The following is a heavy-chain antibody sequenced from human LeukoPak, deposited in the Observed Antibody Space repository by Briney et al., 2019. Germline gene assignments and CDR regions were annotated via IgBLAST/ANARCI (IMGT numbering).Heavy chain of an antibody. J-gene: IGHJ4*02. CDR2: IHYIGSS. D-gene: IGHD1-14*01. Sequence: PSETLSLTCTVSGGSISGSRYNWGWIRQPPGKGLQWIGSIHYIGSSYHNPSLASRVTVSVDASKNQFSLKLSSVTAADTAVYYCASSPNPQLFDFWGQGTLVTVSS. CDR1: GGSISGSRYN. CDR3: ASSPNPQLFDF. V-gene: IGHV4-39*07.